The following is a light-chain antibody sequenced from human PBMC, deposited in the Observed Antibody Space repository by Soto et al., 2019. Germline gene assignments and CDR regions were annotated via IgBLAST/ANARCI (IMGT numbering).Light chain of an antibody. J-gene: IGKJ3*01. CDR3: QQYNNWPPVFS. CDR1: QSISSN. V-gene: IGKV3-15*01. Sequence: DIVMTQSPATLSVSPGQRATLSCRASQSISSNLAWYQQKPGQAPRLLIFRASTRAAGIPGRFSGSGSGTEFTLPISSLQSGDAAVYYCQQYNNWPPVFSFGPGTNVDIK. CDR2: RAS.